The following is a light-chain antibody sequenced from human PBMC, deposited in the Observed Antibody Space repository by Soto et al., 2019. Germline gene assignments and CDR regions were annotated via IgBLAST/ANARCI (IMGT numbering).Light chain of an antibody. Sequence: QSALTQPASVSGSPGQSITISCTGTSSDVGGYNYVSWYQQHPGKAPKLMIYDVSNRPSGVCNRFSGSKSGNTASLTISGLQADDEADYYCSSYTSSSTLVVFGGGTQLTVL. J-gene: IGLJ2*01. V-gene: IGLV2-14*01. CDR2: DVS. CDR1: SSDVGGYNY. CDR3: SSYTSSSTLVV.